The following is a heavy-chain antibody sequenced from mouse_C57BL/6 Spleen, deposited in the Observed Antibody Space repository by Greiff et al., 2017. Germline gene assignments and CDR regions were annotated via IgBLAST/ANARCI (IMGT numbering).Heavy chain of an antibody. CDR2: IDPSDSET. Sequence: QVQLQQPGAELVRPGSSVTLSCKASGYTFTSYWMHWVKQRPIQGLEWIGNIDPSDSETHYNQKFKDKATLTVDKSSSTAYMQLSSLTSEDSAVYYCARGKDYDGFAYWGQGTLVTVSA. V-gene: IGHV1-52*01. D-gene: IGHD2-4*01. CDR1: GYTFTSYW. J-gene: IGHJ3*01. CDR3: ARGKDYDGFAY.